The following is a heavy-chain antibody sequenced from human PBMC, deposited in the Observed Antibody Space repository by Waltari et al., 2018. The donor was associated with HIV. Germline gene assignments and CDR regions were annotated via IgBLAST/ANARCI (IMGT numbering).Heavy chain of an antibody. V-gene: IGHV1-2*02. J-gene: IGHJ4*02. D-gene: IGHD3-16*01. Sequence: QAQLVQSGAEVKKPGASVKVSCRASGYTFTAPGYYAHWVRQAPGQGLEWMGWVNPNSGGTVYAQNFQGRVTMTRDTSISTAYMELSRLRSDDTAIYYCAVPWGMTEPTDYWGQGTLVTVSS. CDR3: AVPWGMTEPTDY. CDR1: GYTFTAPGYY. CDR2: VNPNSGGT.